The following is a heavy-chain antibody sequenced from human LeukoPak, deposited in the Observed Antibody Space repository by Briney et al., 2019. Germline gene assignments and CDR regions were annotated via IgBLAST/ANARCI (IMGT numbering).Heavy chain of an antibody. J-gene: IGHJ4*02. CDR2: ITDSGGNT. CDR1: GFTFSTYA. Sequence: PGGSLRLSCTASGFTFSTYAMSWVRQAPGKGLEWVSAITDSGGNTYYAAPVKGRFTISRDNSKNTLYLQMNSLRAEDTAVYYCAKATYDSSGSSFDYWGQGTLVTVSS. CDR3: AKATYDSSGSSFDY. D-gene: IGHD3-22*01. V-gene: IGHV3-23*01.